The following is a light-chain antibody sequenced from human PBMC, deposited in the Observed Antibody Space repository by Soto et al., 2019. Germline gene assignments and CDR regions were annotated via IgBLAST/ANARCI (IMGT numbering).Light chain of an antibody. CDR1: QSVSSN. V-gene: IGKV3-15*01. CDR2: DAS. CDR3: QQRSNWPIT. J-gene: IGKJ5*01. Sequence: EIVMTQSPATLSVSPGERATLSCRASQSVSSNLAWYQQKPGQAPRLLIYDASTRATGIPARFSGSGSGTEFTLTISSLQSEDFAVYYCQQRSNWPITFGQGTRLEIK.